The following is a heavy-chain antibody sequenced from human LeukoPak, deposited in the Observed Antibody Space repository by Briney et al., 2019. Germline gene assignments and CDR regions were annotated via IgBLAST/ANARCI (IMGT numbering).Heavy chain of an antibody. CDR1: GFTFSNYA. CDR3: AKVNWNDGGFFDY. V-gene: IGHV3-30*02. J-gene: IGHJ4*02. D-gene: IGHD1-1*01. CDR2: IQYDGSDK. Sequence: GGSLRLSCAASGFTFSNYAMSWVRQAPGKGLEWVAFIQYDGSDKYYADSVKGRFTISRDHSKNTLYLQMNSLRAEDTAVYYCAKVNWNDGGFFDYWGQGTLVTVSS.